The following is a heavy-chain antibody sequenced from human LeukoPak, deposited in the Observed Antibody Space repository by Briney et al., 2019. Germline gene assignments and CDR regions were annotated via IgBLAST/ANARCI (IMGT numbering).Heavy chain of an antibody. CDR1: DGSFSGYY. D-gene: IGHD3-9*01. Sequence: KPSETLSLTCAVYDGSFSGYYWSWIRQPPGKGLEWIGEINHSGSTNYNPSLKSRVTISVDTSKNQFSLKLSSVTAADTAVYYCARVQPIRYFDWSSPGYFDYWGQGTLVTVSS. V-gene: IGHV4-34*01. CDR2: INHSGST. CDR3: ARVQPIRYFDWSSPGYFDY. J-gene: IGHJ4*02.